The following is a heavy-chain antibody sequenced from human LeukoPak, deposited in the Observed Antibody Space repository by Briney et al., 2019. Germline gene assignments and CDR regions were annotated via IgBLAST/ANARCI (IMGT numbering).Heavy chain of an antibody. CDR3: AKDGLVAGYGDCGYFDY. J-gene: IGHJ4*02. CDR2: ISGSGGST. D-gene: IGHD4-17*01. CDR1: GFTFSSYA. V-gene: IGHV3-23*01. Sequence: GGSLRLSCAASGFTFSSYAMSWVRQAPGKGLEWVSAISGSGGSTYYADSVKGRFTISRDNSENTLYLQMNSLRAEDTAVYYCAKDGLVAGYGDCGYFDYWGQGTLVTVSS.